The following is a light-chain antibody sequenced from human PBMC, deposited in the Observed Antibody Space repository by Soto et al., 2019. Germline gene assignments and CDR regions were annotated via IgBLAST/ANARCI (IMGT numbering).Light chain of an antibody. CDR2: EDS. CDR1: STDVGNYKL. J-gene: IGLJ7*01. Sequence: QSVLTQPASVSGSPGQSITISCIGTSTDVGNYKLVSWYQQHPGKAPKLVIYEDSKRPSGFSHRFSGSKSGNTASLTISGLQAEDEADYYCCSYAGDPIYAVFGGGTQLTVL. CDR3: CSYAGDPIYAV. V-gene: IGLV2-23*01.